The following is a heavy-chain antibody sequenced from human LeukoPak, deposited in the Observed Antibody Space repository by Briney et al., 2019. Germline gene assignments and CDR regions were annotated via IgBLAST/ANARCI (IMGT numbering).Heavy chain of an antibody. CDR1: GFTFSTYA. J-gene: IGHJ6*02. D-gene: IGHD3-10*01. V-gene: IGHV3-23*01. Sequence: PGGSLRLSCAASGFTFSTYAMSWVRLAPGKGLEWVSSISGSGGSTYYADSVKGRFTSSRDNSNNTLYVQMNSLRVEDTAVYYCAKSGGLSGSGRLAMDVWGQGTTVTVSS. CDR3: AKSGGLSGSGRLAMDV. CDR2: ISGSGGST.